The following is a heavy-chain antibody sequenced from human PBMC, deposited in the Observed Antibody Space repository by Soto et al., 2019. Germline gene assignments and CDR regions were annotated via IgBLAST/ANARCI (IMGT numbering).Heavy chain of an antibody. D-gene: IGHD3-22*01. J-gene: IGHJ3*02. CDR2: IIPIFGTA. CDR1: GGTFSSYA. Sequence: GASVKVSCKASGGTFSSYAISWVRQAPGQGLEWMGGIIPIFGTANYAQKFQGRVTITADESTSTAYMELSSLRSEDTAVYCCARPDRPYYYDSSGYPHAFDIWGQGTMVTVSS. V-gene: IGHV1-69*13. CDR3: ARPDRPYYYDSSGYPHAFDI.